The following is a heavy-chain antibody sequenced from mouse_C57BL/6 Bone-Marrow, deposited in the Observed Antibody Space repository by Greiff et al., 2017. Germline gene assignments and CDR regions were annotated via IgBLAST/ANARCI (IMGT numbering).Heavy chain of an antibody. J-gene: IGHJ4*01. CDR1: GYTFTSYW. CDR3: ERGGTVVYYYAMDY. D-gene: IGHD1-1*01. Sequence: VQLQQPGAELVKPGASVKLSCKASGYTFTSYWMHWVKQRPGQGLEWIGMIHPNSGSTNYNEKFKSKATLTVDKSSSTAYMQLSSLTSEDSAVYDWERGGTVVYYYAMDYWGQGTSVTVSS. CDR2: IHPNSGST. V-gene: IGHV1-64*01.